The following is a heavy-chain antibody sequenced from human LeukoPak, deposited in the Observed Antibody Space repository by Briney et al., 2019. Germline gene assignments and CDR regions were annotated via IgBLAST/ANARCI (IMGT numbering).Heavy chain of an antibody. V-gene: IGHV3-23*01. CDR2: ISGSGATI. D-gene: IGHD3-22*01. CDR3: AKSPGPYYYGYYFDF. CDR1: GFTFSNYG. J-gene: IGHJ4*02. Sequence: GGSLRLSCAGSGFTFSNYGVSWVRQAPGKGLEWVSGISGSGATIFCAESVTGRFTITRDNSKNTLYLQMSSLRAEDTALYYCAKSPGPYYYGYYFDFWGQGTLVAVSS.